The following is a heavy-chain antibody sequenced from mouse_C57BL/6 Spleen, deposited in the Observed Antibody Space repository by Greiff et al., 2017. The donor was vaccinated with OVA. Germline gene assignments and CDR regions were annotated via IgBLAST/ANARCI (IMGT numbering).Heavy chain of an antibody. D-gene: IGHD2-4*01. CDR2: IWSGGST. Sequence: VQRVESGPGLVQPSQSLSITCTVSGFSLTSYGVHWVRQSPGKGLEWLGVIWSGGSTDYNAAFISRLSISKDNSKSQVFFKMNSLQADDTAIYYCARNDYDAYYYAMDYWGQGTSVTVSS. V-gene: IGHV2-2*01. J-gene: IGHJ4*01. CDR1: GFSLTSYG. CDR3: ARNDYDAYYYAMDY.